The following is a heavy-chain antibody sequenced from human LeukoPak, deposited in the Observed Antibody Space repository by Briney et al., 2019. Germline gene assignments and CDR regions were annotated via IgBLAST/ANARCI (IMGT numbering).Heavy chain of an antibody. J-gene: IGHJ4*02. Sequence: ASVKVSCTASGYTFTSYAMHWVRQAPGQRLEWMGWINAHNGDTKYSQKFQGRVAITRDTSANIVYMELSTLRFGDTAVYYCARGSTSDWPLEYWGRGILVTVSS. D-gene: IGHD2-21*02. CDR2: INAHNGDT. V-gene: IGHV1-3*01. CDR3: ARGSTSDWPLEY. CDR1: GYTFTSYA.